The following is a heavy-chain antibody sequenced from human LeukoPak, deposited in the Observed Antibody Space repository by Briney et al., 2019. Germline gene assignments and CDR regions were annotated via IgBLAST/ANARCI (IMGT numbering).Heavy chain of an antibody. CDR3: AKAAAAPGFDF. CDR2: VSGSGDRL. D-gene: IGHD6-13*01. CDR1: GFTSSSYA. V-gene: IGHV3-23*01. J-gene: IGHJ4*02. Sequence: GGSLRLSCAASGFTSSSYALNWVRQAPGKGLEWVATVSGSGDRLYHADSVKGRFTISRDNSKNTIYLQMNSLRAEDTALYYCAKAAAAPGFDFWGQGTLVTVSS.